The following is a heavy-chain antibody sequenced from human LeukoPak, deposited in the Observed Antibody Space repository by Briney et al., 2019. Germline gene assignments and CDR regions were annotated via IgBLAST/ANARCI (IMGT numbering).Heavy chain of an antibody. CDR1: GFTFSSYA. CDR2: MSYDGSNK. D-gene: IGHD5-12*01. V-gene: IGHV3-30-3*01. CDR3: AREVATIGFYFDY. Sequence: PGGSLRLSCAASGFTFSSYAMHWVRQAPGKGLEWVAVMSYDGSNKYYADSVKGRFTISRDNSKNTLYLQMNSLRAEDTAVYYCAREVATIGFYFDYWGQGTLVTVSS. J-gene: IGHJ4*02.